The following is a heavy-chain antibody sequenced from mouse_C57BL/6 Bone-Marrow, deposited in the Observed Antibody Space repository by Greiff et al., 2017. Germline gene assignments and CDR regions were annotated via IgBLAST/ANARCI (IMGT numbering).Heavy chain of an antibody. CDR3: ARDRRAY. Sequence: EVMFVESGGGLVKPGGSLKLSCAASGFTFSSYAMSWVRQTPEKRLEWVATISDGGSYTYYPDNVKGRFTISRDNAKNNLYLQMSHLKSEDTAMYYCARDRRAYWCQGTLVTVSA. J-gene: IGHJ3*01. CDR2: ISDGGSYT. V-gene: IGHV5-4*01. CDR1: GFTFSSYA.